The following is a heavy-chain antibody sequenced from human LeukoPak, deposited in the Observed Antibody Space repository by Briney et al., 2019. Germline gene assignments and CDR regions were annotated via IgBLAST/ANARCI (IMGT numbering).Heavy chain of an antibody. CDR2: IYHSGST. V-gene: IGHV4-38-2*02. CDR3: ASQDCSSTSCYSDYFDY. D-gene: IGHD2-2*02. CDR1: GYSISSGYY. J-gene: IGHJ4*02. Sequence: PSETLSLTCTVSGYSISSGYYWGWIRQPPGKGLEWIGSIYHSGSTYYNPSLKSRVTISVDTSKNQFSLKLSSVTAADTAVYYCASQDCSSTSCYSDYFDYWGQGTLVTVSS.